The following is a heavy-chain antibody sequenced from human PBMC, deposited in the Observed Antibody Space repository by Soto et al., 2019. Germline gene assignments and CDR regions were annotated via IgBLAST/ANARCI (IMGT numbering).Heavy chain of an antibody. CDR2: ISYDGSNK. J-gene: IGHJ2*01. CDR3: ARERGSGYFDL. V-gene: IGHV3-30-3*01. Sequence: PGGSLRLSCAAPGFTFSRYAMHWVRQAPGKGLEWVAVISYDGSNKYYADSVKGRFTISRDNSKNTLYLQMNSLRAEDTAVYYCARERGSGYFDLWGRGTLITVSS. CDR1: GFTFSRYA. D-gene: IGHD3-10*01.